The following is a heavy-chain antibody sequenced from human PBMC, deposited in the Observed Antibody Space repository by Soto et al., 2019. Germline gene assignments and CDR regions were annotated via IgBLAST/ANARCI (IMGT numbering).Heavy chain of an antibody. CDR3: ARHNYGSGSTYFDY. D-gene: IGHD3-10*01. J-gene: IGHJ4*02. CDR2: IYYSGST. Sequence: LQLQCVTSTVAGGSIISYYWSLILQHPGKGLEWIGYIYYSGSTNYNPSLKSRVTISVDTSKNQFSLKLSSVTAADTAVYYCARHNYGSGSTYFDYWGQGTLVTVSS. V-gene: IGHV4-59*01. CDR1: GGSIISYY.